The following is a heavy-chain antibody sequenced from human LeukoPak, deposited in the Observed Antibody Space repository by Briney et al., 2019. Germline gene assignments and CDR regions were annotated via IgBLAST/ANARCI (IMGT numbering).Heavy chain of an antibody. D-gene: IGHD4-17*01. J-gene: IGHJ2*01. CDR3: ARDGVGGVYGDYGYFDL. Sequence: GASAKVSCKASGYTFTGYYMHWVRQAPGQGLEWMGWINPNSGGANYAQKFQGRVTMTRDTSISTAYMELSRLRSDDTAVYYCARDGVGGVYGDYGYFDLWGRGTLVTVSS. CDR2: INPNSGGA. CDR1: GYTFTGYY. V-gene: IGHV1-2*02.